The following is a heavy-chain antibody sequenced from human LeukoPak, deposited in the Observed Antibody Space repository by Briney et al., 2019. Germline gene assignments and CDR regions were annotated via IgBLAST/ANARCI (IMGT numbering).Heavy chain of an antibody. D-gene: IGHD3-22*01. CDR3: ARYDSTGYYYRTRGESDY. V-gene: IGHV1-69*04. CDR1: GGTFSSYA. Sequence: ASVKVSCKASGGTFSSYAISWVRQPPGQGLEWMGRIIPILGIANYAQKFQGRVTITADKSTSTAYMELSSLRSEETAVYYCARYDSTGYYYRTRGESDYWGQGTLVTVSS. CDR2: IIPILGIA. J-gene: IGHJ4*02.